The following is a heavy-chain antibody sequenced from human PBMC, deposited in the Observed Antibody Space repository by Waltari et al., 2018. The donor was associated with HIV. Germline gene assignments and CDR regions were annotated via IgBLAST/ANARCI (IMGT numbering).Heavy chain of an antibody. J-gene: IGHJ4*02. CDR2: MYYSGNT. Sequence: QLQLQESGPGLVKPSETLSLTCTVSGGPFITNGFYWGWIRQPPGKGLEWIASMYYSGNTYYNPSLRSRVTISTDTSKNQFSLKLSSVTAADTAVYYCARHGWWRLDYWGQGSLVTVSS. V-gene: IGHV4-39*01. D-gene: IGHD2-21*02. CDR1: GGPFITNGFY. CDR3: ARHGWWRLDY.